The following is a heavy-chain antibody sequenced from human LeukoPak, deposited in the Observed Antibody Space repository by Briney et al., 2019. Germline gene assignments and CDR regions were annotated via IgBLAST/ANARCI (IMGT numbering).Heavy chain of an antibody. Sequence: SEALSLTCTVSGGSLSSGDYYWSWIRQPPGKGLEWIGYIYYSGSTYYNPSLKSRVTISVDTSKNQFSLKLSSVTAADTAVYYCARVLAAAGTAEYFQHWGQGTLVTVSS. J-gene: IGHJ1*01. CDR2: IYYSGST. V-gene: IGHV4-30-4*01. CDR3: ARVLAAAGTAEYFQH. CDR1: GGSLSSGDYY. D-gene: IGHD6-13*01.